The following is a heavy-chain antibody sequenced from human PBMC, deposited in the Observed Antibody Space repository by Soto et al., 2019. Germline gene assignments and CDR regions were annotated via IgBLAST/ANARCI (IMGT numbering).Heavy chain of an antibody. CDR1: GYTFTIYG. Sequence: ASLKVSCKASGYTFTIYGISWVRQAPGQGLEWMGWISAYNGNTNYAQKLQGRVTMTTDTSTSTAYMELRSLRSDDTAVYYCARAWTARAPQGNWFDPWGQGTLVTVSS. V-gene: IGHV1-18*01. D-gene: IGHD5-18*01. CDR2: ISAYNGNT. CDR3: ARAWTARAPQGNWFDP. J-gene: IGHJ5*02.